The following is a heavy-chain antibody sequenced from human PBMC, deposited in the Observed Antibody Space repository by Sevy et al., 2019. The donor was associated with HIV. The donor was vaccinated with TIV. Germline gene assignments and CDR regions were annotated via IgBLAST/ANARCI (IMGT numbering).Heavy chain of an antibody. D-gene: IGHD3-10*01. CDR1: GYTFTSYG. CDR2: ISAYNGNT. CDR3: ARDWYYYGSGSYTRPYYYYGMDV. V-gene: IGHV1-18*01. Sequence: ASVKVSCKASGYTFTSYGISWVRQAPGQGLEWTGWISAYNGNTNYAQKLQGRVTMTTDTSTSTAYMELRSLRSDDTAVYYCARDWYYYGSGSYTRPYYYYGMDVWGQGTTVTVSS. J-gene: IGHJ6*02.